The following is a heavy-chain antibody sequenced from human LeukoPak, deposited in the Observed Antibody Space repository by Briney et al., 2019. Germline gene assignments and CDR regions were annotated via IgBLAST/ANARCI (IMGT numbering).Heavy chain of an antibody. CDR3: ARSTEVYYYGMDV. CDR2: IYYSGIT. Sequence: SETLSLTCPVSGGSISSSSYYWGWIRQPPGKGLEWIGSIYYSGITYYNPSLKSRVTISVDTSKNQFSLKLSSVTAADTAVYYCARSTEVYYYGMDVWGQGTTVTVSS. D-gene: IGHD2-2*01. J-gene: IGHJ6*02. V-gene: IGHV4-39*01. CDR1: GGSISSSSYY.